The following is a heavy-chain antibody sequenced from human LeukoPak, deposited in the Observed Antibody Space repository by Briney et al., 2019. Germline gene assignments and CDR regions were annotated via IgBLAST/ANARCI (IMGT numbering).Heavy chain of an antibody. Sequence: SETLSLTCTVSGGSISSYYWSWIRQLAGKGLEWIGRIYTSGSTNYNPSLKSRVTMSVDTSKNQFSLKLSSVTAADTAVYYCARAKYSSGWLYYYYMDVWGKGTTVTVSS. CDR1: GGSISSYY. J-gene: IGHJ6*03. CDR2: IYTSGST. CDR3: ARAKYSSGWLYYYYMDV. V-gene: IGHV4-4*07. D-gene: IGHD6-19*01.